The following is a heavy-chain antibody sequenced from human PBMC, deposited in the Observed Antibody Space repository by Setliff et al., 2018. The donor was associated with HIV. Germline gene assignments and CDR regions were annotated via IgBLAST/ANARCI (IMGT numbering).Heavy chain of an antibody. CDR2: IYPGDSDT. J-gene: IGHJ4*02. CDR1: GYSFTNYW. Sequence: GESLKISCKGSGYSFTNYWIGWVRQMPGKGLEWVGIIYPGDSDTRISPSFQGQVTISADKSINTAYLQWSSLKASDTAMYYCARHVLVTRDVRYFDYWGQGTLVTVS. CDR3: ARHVLVTRDVRYFDY. D-gene: IGHD2-21*02. V-gene: IGHV5-51*01.